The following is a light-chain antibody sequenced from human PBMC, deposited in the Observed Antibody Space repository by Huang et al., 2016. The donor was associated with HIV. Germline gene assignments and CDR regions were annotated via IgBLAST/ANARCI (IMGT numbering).Light chain of an antibody. V-gene: IGKV3-15*01. CDR3: QQYDNWPRT. J-gene: IGKJ4*01. Sequence: ERVMTQSPATVSLSPGERATLSCRASLSVSTNLAWYQQRPGQAPRLLIYGASTSATGIPARFSGGGSGAEFTLTISSLQSEDFAVYYCQQYDNWPRTFGGGTKVQIK. CDR1: LSVSTN. CDR2: GAS.